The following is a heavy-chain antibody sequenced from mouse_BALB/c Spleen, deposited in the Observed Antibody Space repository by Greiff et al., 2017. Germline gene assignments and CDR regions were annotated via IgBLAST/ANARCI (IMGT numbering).Heavy chain of an antibody. Sequence: QVQLQQSGAELAKPGASVKMSCKASGYTFTSYWMHWVKQRPGQGLEWIGYINPSTGYTEYNQKFKDKATLTADKSSSTAYMQLSSLTSEDSAVYYCARGELSYGYDGFAYWGQGTLVTVSA. CDR3: ARGELSYGYDGFAY. D-gene: IGHD2-2*01. V-gene: IGHV1-7*01. CDR2: INPSTGYT. J-gene: IGHJ3*01. CDR1: GYTFTSYW.